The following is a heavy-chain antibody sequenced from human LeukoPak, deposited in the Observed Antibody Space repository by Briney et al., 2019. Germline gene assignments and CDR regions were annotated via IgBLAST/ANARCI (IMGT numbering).Heavy chain of an antibody. J-gene: IGHJ6*03. Sequence: KSGGSLRLSCAASGFTFSSYSMNWVRQAPGKGLEWVSSISSSSTYIYYADSVKGRFTISRDNSKNTLYLQMNSLRAEDTAVYYCAKAAAIYYYYYMDVWGKGTTVTVSS. CDR1: GFTFSSYS. D-gene: IGHD2-2*01. CDR3: AKAAAIYYYYYMDV. V-gene: IGHV3-21*01. CDR2: ISSSSTYI.